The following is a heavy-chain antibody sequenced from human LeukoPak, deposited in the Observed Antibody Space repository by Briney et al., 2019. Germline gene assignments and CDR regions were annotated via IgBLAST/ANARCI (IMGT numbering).Heavy chain of an antibody. CDR2: TYYESAWYN. Sequence: SQTLSLTCAISGDSVSRDSIAWNWIRQSPSRGLEWLGRTYYESAWYNDYVVSVKGRITINPDTSKNQFSLQLNSVTPEDTAVYYCARGTGWPQFDYWGQGTLVTVSS. CDR3: ARGTGWPQFDY. CDR1: GDSVSRDSIA. D-gene: IGHD6-19*01. J-gene: IGHJ4*02. V-gene: IGHV6-1*01.